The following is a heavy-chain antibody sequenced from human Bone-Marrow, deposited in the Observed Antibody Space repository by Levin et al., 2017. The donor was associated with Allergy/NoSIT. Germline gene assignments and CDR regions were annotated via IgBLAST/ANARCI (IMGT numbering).Heavy chain of an antibody. CDR2: ISSTGSHT. J-gene: IGHJ6*03. V-gene: IGHV3-21*01. CDR1: GFTFSSYS. CDR3: GKPIAVAGTKYYFYYMDV. D-gene: IGHD6-19*01. Sequence: SGGSLRLSCEASGFTFSSYSMNWVRQAPGKGLEWVSSISSTGSHTYYADSVKGRFTISRDNAKNSMYLQMNSLRAEDTAVYYCGKPIAVAGTKYYFYYMDVWGKGTTVTVSS.